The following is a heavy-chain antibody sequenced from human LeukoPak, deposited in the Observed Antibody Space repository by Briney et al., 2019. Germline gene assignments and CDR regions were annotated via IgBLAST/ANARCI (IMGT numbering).Heavy chain of an antibody. CDR3: ARGLGHARRYYFDY. D-gene: IGHD7-27*01. CDR2: IVVGSGNT. Sequence: GASVKVSCKASGFTFTSSAMQWVRQARGQRLEWIGWIVVGSGNTNYAQKFQERVSITRDMSTSTAYMELSSLTSEDTAVYYCARGLGHARRYYFDYWGQGTLVTVSS. J-gene: IGHJ4*02. CDR1: GFTFTSSA. V-gene: IGHV1-58*02.